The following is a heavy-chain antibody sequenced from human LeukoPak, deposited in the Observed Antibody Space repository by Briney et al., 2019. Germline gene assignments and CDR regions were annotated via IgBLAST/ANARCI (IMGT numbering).Heavy chain of an antibody. J-gene: IGHJ5*02. V-gene: IGHV4-4*07. CDR3: ARDYYGSGSYWFDP. D-gene: IGHD3-10*01. CDR2: IYTSGST. Sequence: SETLSLTCTVSGGSISSYYWNWIRQPAGKGLEWIGRIYTSGSTNYTPSLKSRVTMSVDTSKNQFSLRLSSVTAADTAVYYRARDYYGSGSYWFDPWGQGTLVTVSS. CDR1: GGSISSYY.